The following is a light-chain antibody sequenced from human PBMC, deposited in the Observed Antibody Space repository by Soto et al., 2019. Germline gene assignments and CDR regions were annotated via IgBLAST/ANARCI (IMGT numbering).Light chain of an antibody. J-gene: IGLJ1*01. CDR2: DNN. CDR1: SSNIGTYY. Sequence: QSVLTQPPSVSAAPGHEVTISCSRSSSNIGTYYVSWYQQLPGTAPKLLIYDNNKRPSGIPDRFSGSKSGASATLGIAGLQTGDEADYYCGTWDSSLRVYVFGTGTKLTVL. V-gene: IGLV1-51*01. CDR3: GTWDSSLRVYV.